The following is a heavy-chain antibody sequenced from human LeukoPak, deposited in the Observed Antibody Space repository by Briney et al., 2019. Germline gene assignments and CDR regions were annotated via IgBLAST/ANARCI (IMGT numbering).Heavy chain of an antibody. CDR1: GFTVSSSY. CDR2: IYSGGST. J-gene: IGHJ1*01. V-gene: IGHV3-66*01. Sequence: GGSLRLSCAASGFTVSSSYMNWVRQAPGKGLEWVSVIYSGGSTYYADSVKGRFTISRDNSKNTLYLQMNSLRAEDTAVYYCASDSYSPEYFQHWGQGTLVTVSS. D-gene: IGHD2-15*01. CDR3: ASDSYSPEYFQH.